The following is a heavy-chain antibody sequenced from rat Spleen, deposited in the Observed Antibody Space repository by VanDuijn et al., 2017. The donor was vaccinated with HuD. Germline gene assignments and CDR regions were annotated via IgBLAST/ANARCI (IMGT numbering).Heavy chain of an antibody. CDR2: ITNTGGST. Sequence: EVQLVESGGGLVQPGRSLKLSCAASGFTFSNYGMAWVRQAPTKGLEWVASITNTGGSTYYPDSVKGRFTISRDNAKSTLYLQMNSLRSEDTATYYCTRDDRGDYVYYGFRYFDFWGPGTMVTVSS. CDR3: TRDDRGDYVYYGFRYFDF. CDR1: GFTFSNYG. V-gene: IGHV5-29*01. D-gene: IGHD1-6*01. J-gene: IGHJ1*01.